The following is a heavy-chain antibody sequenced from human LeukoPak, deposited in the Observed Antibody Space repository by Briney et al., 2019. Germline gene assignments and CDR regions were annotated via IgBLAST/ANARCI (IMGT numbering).Heavy chain of an antibody. D-gene: IGHD6-13*01. CDR1: RFTFSSYG. J-gene: IGHJ4*02. V-gene: IGHV3-30*18. Sequence: PGRSLRLSCAASRFTFSSYGMHWVRQAPGKGLEWVAVISYDGSNKYYADSVKGRFTISRDNSKNTLYLQMNSLRAEDTAVYYCAKDLFLQSVSSSWYPDYWGQGTLVTVSS. CDR3: AKDLFLQSVSSSWYPDY. CDR2: ISYDGSNK.